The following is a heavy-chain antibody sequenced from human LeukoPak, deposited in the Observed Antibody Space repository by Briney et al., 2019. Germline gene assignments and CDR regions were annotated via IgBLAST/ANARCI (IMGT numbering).Heavy chain of an antibody. CDR2: INPKSGST. Sequence: ASVKVSCKASGYTFTSYYMHWVRQAPGQGLEWMGIINPKSGSTSYPQKFQGKGTITMNMSTTTVYMELSSLRSEATDVCYCVREEQERSSNWFDPWGEGALVTVSS. V-gene: IGHV1-46*01. D-gene: IGHD1-26*01. CDR1: GYTFTSYY. CDR3: VREEQERSSNWFDP. J-gene: IGHJ5*02.